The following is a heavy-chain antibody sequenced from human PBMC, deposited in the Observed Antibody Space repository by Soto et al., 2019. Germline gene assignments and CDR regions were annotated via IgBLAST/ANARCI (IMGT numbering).Heavy chain of an antibody. CDR1: GFTVSSNY. D-gene: IGHD3-9*01. CDR2: IYSGGST. J-gene: IGHJ3*02. V-gene: IGHV3-53*01. CDR3: AREADANYDILTGYYRSAFDI. Sequence: GGSLILSCAASGFTVSSNYMSWVRQAPGKGLEWVSVIYSGGSTYYADSVKGRFTISRDNSKNTLYLQMNSLRAEDTAVYYCAREADANYDILTGYYRSAFDIWGQGTMVTVSS.